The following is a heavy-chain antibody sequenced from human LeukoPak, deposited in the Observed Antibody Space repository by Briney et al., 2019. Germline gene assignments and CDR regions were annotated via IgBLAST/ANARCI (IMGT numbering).Heavy chain of an antibody. J-gene: IGHJ4*02. CDR3: ARGGVSVGGNFDY. D-gene: IGHD4-23*01. CDR2: ISRSSSYI. CDR1: GFTFSSYT. Sequence: GGSLRLSCAASGFTFSSYTMNWVRQAPGKGLEWVSSISRSSSYIYYADSMKGRFTISRDNANNSLFLQMNSLRAEDTAVYYCARGGVSVGGNFDYWGQGTLVTVSS. V-gene: IGHV3-21*01.